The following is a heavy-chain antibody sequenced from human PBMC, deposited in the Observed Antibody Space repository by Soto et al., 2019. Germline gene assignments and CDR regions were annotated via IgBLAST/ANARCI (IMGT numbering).Heavy chain of an antibody. V-gene: IGHV1-69*01. CDR2: IIPVFGTT. D-gene: IGHD2-2*01. CDR3: ARSSPYIVVRKPTGNQDYYGMDV. J-gene: IGHJ6*02. Sequence: QVQLVQSGAEVKKPGSSVKVFCKASGGTFSNYTISWVRQAPGQGLEWMGGIIPVFGTTDYEKKFQGRATITADGSTSTAYMKLSSLRSADTAVYYCARSSPYIVVRKPTGNQDYYGMDVWGQGTTVTVSS. CDR1: GGTFSNYT.